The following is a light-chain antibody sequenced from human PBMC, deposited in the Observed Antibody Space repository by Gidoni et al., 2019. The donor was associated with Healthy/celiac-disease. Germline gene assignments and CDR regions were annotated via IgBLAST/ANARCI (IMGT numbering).Light chain of an antibody. Sequence: DIQLTQYPSSLSASVGDRVTITCRASQSISSYLNWYQQKPGKAPKLLIYAASSLQSGVPSRFSGSGSGTDFTLTISSLQPEDFATYYCQQSYNTPWTFXQXTKVEIK. J-gene: IGKJ1*01. V-gene: IGKV1-39*01. CDR1: QSISSY. CDR3: QQSYNTPWT. CDR2: AAS.